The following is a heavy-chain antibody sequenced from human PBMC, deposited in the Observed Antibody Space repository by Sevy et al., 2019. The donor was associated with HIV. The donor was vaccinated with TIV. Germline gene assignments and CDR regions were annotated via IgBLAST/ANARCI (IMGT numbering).Heavy chain of an antibody. V-gene: IGHV1-69*06. CDR1: GGTFSSYA. J-gene: IGHJ4*02. CDR3: AARYYDFWSGYSPYRTPPHFDY. CDR2: IIPIFGTA. Sequence: ASVKVSCKASGGTFSSYAISWVRQAPGQGLEWMGGIIPIFGTANDAQKFQGRVTITADKSTSTAYMELSSLRSEDTAVYYCAARYYDFWSGYSPYRTPPHFDYWGQGTLVTVSS. D-gene: IGHD3-3*01.